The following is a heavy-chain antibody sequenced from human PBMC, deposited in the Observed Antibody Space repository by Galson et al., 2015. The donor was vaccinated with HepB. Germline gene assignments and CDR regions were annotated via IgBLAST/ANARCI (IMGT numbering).Heavy chain of an antibody. CDR1: GYTFTSYA. CDR3: ARDRYCSSTSCYPRPFNYFDY. Sequence: SVKVSCKASGYTFTSYAMHWVRQAPGQRLEWMGWINAGNGSTKYSQKFQGRVTITRDTSASTAYMELSSLRSEDTAVYYCARDRYCSSTSCYPRPFNYFDYWGQGTLVTVSS. V-gene: IGHV1-3*01. CDR2: INAGNGST. J-gene: IGHJ4*02. D-gene: IGHD2-2*01.